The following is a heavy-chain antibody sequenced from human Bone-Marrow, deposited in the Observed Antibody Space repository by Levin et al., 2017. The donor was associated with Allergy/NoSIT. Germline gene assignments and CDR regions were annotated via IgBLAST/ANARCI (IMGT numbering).Heavy chain of an antibody. CDR1: GFTFSTYW. CDR2: SQSNGKT. J-gene: IGHJ5*02. D-gene: IGHD3-10*01. Sequence: PGGSLRLSCAASGFTFSTYWMHWVRQAPGKGLVWVSRSQSNGKTNYADSVKGRFTISRDNAKNTLYLQMNSLTVEDTAVYYCARDRFYSDSGSNFSWFDPWGQGTLVTVSS. V-gene: IGHV3-74*01. CDR3: ARDRFYSDSGSNFSWFDP.